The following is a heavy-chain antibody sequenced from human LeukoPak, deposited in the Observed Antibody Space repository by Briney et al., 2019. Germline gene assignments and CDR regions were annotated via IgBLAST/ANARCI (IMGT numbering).Heavy chain of an antibody. D-gene: IGHD6-19*01. V-gene: IGHV3-74*01. Sequence: GGSLRLSCAASRFTLSTYWMHWVRQAPGKGLVWVSRIIGYGSTTTYADSVKGRFTISRDKAKTTEYLQMIRLSAEDTAVYFCARAQAGYTSGWYRVNCFDIWGQGTIVTVSS. CDR3: ARAQAGYTSGWYRVNCFDI. J-gene: IGHJ3*02. CDR1: RFTLSTYW. CDR2: IIGYGSTT.